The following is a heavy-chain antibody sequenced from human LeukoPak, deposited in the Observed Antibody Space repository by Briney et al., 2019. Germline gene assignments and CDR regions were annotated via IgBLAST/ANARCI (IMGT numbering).Heavy chain of an antibody. CDR1: GGSISSSNW. V-gene: IGHV4-4*02. CDR3: ARIDPRAYYYGMDV. J-gene: IGHJ6*02. CDR2: IYHSGST. Sequence: PSGTLSLTCAVSGGSISSSNWWSWVRQPPGKGLEWIGEIYHSGSTNYNPSLKSRVTISVDKSKNQFSLKLSSVTAAGTAVYYCARIDPRAYYYGMDVWGQGTTVTVSS.